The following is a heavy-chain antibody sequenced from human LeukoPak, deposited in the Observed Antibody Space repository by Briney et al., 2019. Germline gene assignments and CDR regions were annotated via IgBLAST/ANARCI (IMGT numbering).Heavy chain of an antibody. V-gene: IGHV4-59*01. J-gene: IGHJ4*02. CDR1: GGSISSYY. CDR3: ARSRPMVRGPKYYFDY. D-gene: IGHD3-10*01. Sequence: SETLSLTCTVSGGSISSYYWSWIRQPPGKGLEWIGYIYYSGSTNYNPSLKSRVTISVDTSKNQFSLKLCSVTAADTAVYYCARSRPMVRGPKYYFDYWGQGTLVTVSS. CDR2: IYYSGST.